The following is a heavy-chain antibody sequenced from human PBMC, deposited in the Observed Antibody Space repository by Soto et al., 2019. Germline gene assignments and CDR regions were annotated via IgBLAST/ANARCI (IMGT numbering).Heavy chain of an antibody. J-gene: IGHJ4*02. V-gene: IGHV5-51*01. Sequence: PGESLKISCKGSGYIFTNYWIGWVRQMPGKGLEWMGIIYPGDSDTRYSPSFQGQVTISADKSISTAYLQWSSLKASDTAMYYCAKQNGPNAVSPYFDYWGQGTLVTVSS. CDR3: AKQNGPNAVSPYFDY. D-gene: IGHD1-1*01. CDR1: GYIFTNYW. CDR2: IYPGDSDT.